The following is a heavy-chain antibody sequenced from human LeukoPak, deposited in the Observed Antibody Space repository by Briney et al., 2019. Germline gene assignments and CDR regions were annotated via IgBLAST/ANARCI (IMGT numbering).Heavy chain of an antibody. J-gene: IGHJ3*02. CDR2: ISAYNGNT. CDR3: ASRRYCSSTSCYSDAFDI. CDR1: GYTFTSYG. D-gene: IGHD2-2*01. V-gene: IGHV1-18*01. Sequence: ASVKVSCKASGYTFTSYGISRVRQAPGQGLEWMGWISAYNGNTNYAQKLQGRVTMTTDTSTSTAYMELRSLRSDDTAVYYCASRRYCSSTSCYSDAFDIWGQGTMVTVSS.